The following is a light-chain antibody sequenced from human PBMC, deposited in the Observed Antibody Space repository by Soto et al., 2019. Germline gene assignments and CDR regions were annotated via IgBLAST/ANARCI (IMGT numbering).Light chain of an antibody. CDR3: QQYGSSPQT. Sequence: EIVLTQSPGTLSLSPGERATLSCRASQSVSSSYLAWYQQKPGQAPRLLIYGASSRATGIPDRFSRSGSGTDFPLTISRLEPADFAVYYCQQYGSSPQTFGQGTKVEIK. CDR2: GAS. J-gene: IGKJ1*01. CDR1: QSVSSSY. V-gene: IGKV3-20*01.